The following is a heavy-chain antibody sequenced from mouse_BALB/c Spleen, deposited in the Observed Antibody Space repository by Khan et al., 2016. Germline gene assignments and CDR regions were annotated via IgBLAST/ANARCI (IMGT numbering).Heavy chain of an antibody. J-gene: IGHJ4*01. Sequence: DLVKPGASVKLSCKASGYTFTSYWINWIKQRPGQGLEWIGRIAPGSGTTYYNEMFKGKATLTVDTSSSPAYIQISSLSSEDSAVYFCAREGTVPLMDGWGQGTSVTVSS. V-gene: IGHV1S41*01. CDR2: IAPGSGTT. D-gene: IGHD1-1*01. CDR3: AREGTVPLMDG. CDR1: GYTFTSYW.